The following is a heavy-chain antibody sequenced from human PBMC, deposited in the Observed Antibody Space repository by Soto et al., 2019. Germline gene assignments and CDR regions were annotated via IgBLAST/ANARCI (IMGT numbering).Heavy chain of an antibody. Sequence: QVQLQESGPGLVKPSETLSLTCTVSGGSISSYYWSWIRQPPGKGLERIGYIYYSGSTNYNPSLKRRVTISVDTSKNQFSLKLSSVTAADTDVYYCARGDKASYSGSYPDYWGQGTLVTVSS. CDR3: ARGDKASYSGSYPDY. D-gene: IGHD1-26*01. J-gene: IGHJ4*02. V-gene: IGHV4-59*01. CDR1: GGSISSYY. CDR2: IYYSGST.